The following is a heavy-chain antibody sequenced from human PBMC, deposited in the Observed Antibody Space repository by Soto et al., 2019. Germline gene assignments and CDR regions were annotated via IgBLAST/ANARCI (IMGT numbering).Heavy chain of an antibody. CDR1: GFSFRSYA. CDR3: AKESRPEHYGDTLFDY. V-gene: IGHV3-23*01. D-gene: IGHD4-17*01. J-gene: IGHJ4*02. CDR2: FSAGGRA. Sequence: QLLESGGGLIQPGGSLRLSCEASGFSFRSYALSWVRQAPGKGLEWVSTFSAGGRAYYADSVKGRFTIAKDTSKNTLILQARSLRAEDTAVYYCAKESRPEHYGDTLFDYWGQGTRVTVSS.